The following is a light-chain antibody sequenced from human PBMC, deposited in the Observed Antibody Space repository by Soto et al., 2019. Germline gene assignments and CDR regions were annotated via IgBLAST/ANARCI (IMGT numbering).Light chain of an antibody. V-gene: IGKV3-15*01. J-gene: IGKJ3*01. CDR2: GET. Sequence: IVMTQSPATLSVSPGERATLSCRASQGVGSHLAWYQQKPGQGPRLLIYGETTRATGIPARFSGSGSGTEFTLTISSLQSEDSAVYHCQQYNSWPPTFGPGTKVDIK. CDR3: QQYNSWPPT. CDR1: QGVGSH.